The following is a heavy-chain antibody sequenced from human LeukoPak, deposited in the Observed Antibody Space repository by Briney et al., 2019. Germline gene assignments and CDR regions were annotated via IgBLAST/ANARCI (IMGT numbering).Heavy chain of an antibody. CDR1: GFTSTRHG. Sequence: RGSLRLSCAASGFTSTRHGMYWVRQAPAKGLEWVSYISSRSSTIYYTESVKGRFTVSRDNAKNSMNLQMNSLGDEDTAVYYCARGEDYWGQGTLVTVSS. V-gene: IGHV3-48*02. J-gene: IGHJ4*02. CDR3: ARGEDY. CDR2: ISSRSSTI.